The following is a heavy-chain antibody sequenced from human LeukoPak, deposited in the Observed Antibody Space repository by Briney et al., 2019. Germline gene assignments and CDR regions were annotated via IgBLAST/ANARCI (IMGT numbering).Heavy chain of an antibody. D-gene: IGHD6-19*01. CDR3: ARQYSSGWYAGGFDY. CDR2: ISSSSSYI. V-gene: IGHV3-21*01. Sequence: GGSLRLPCAASGFTFSSYSMTWVRQAPGKGLEWVSSISSSSSYIYYAGSVKGRFTISRDNAKNSLYLQMNSLRAEDTAVYYCARQYSSGWYAGGFDYWGQGTLVTVSS. CDR1: GFTFSSYS. J-gene: IGHJ4*02.